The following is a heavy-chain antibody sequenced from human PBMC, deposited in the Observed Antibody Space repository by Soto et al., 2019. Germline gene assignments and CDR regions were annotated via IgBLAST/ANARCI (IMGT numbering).Heavy chain of an antibody. J-gene: IGHJ4*02. Sequence: QLQLQESGPGLVKPSETLSLTCTVSGGSITSSGYYWGWIRQPPGKGLEWIGNIYYTGSTFYNPSLKSRATISVDTSKIHFSLSLSSVTAADTPLYYCARDLFSYGSYHLDYWGQGTLVTVSS. CDR2: IYYTGST. CDR1: GGSITSSGYY. D-gene: IGHD5-18*01. V-gene: IGHV4-39*02. CDR3: ARDLFSYGSYHLDY.